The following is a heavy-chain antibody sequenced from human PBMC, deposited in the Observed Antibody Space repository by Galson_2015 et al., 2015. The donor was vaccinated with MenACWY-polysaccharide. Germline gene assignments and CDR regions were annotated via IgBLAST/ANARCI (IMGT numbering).Heavy chain of an antibody. V-gene: IGHV3-30*18. D-gene: IGHD5-24*01. J-gene: IGHJ4*02. CDR1: GFTFSSYG. Sequence: SLRLSCAASGFTFSSYGMHWVRQAPGKGLEWVAVISYDGSNKYYADSVKGRFTISRDNSKNTLYLQMNSLRAEDTAVYYCAKDLGEMATTLDYWGQGTLVTVSS. CDR2: ISYDGSNK. CDR3: AKDLGEMATTLDY.